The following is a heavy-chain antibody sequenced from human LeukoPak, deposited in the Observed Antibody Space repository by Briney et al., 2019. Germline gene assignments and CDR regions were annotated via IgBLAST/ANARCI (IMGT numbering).Heavy chain of an antibody. CDR3: VKVRDFWSAYHSLDY. V-gene: IGHV3-64D*06. D-gene: IGHD3-3*01. Sequence: GGSLRLSCSASGFTFRTYAMLWVRQAPGKGLEYVSAISSDGYSTYYADSVKGDFTISRDNPKNTLFLQMSSLRPEDTAVYFCVKVRDFWSAYHSLDYWGQGAPVTVSS. CDR1: GFTFRTYA. CDR2: ISSDGYST. J-gene: IGHJ4*02.